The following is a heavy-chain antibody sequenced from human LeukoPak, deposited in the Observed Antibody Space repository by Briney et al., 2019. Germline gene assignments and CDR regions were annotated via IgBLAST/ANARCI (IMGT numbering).Heavy chain of an antibody. D-gene: IGHD4-17*01. CDR2: IYYSGST. CDR3: ARGGTTVTTY. Sequence: PSETLSLTCTVSGGSISSSSYYWGWIRQPPGKGLEWIGSIYYSGSTYYNPSLKSRVTVSVDTSKNQFSLKLSSVTAADTAVYYCARGGTTVTTYWGQGTLVTVSS. CDR1: GGSISSSSYY. V-gene: IGHV4-39*07. J-gene: IGHJ4*02.